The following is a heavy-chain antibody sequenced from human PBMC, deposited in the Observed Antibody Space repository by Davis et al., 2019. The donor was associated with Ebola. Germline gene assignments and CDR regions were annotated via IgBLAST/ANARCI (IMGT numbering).Heavy chain of an antibody. Sequence: PGGSLRLSCAASGFTFDDYAMHWVRQGPGKGLEWVSGIRWNSGSIGYADSVKGRFTISRDNAKNSLYLQMNSLRAEDTALYYCAKDYCSSTSCFFDYWGQGTLVTVSS. CDR3: AKDYCSSTSCFFDY. V-gene: IGHV3-9*01. D-gene: IGHD2-2*01. CDR1: GFTFDDYA. J-gene: IGHJ4*02. CDR2: IRWNSGSI.